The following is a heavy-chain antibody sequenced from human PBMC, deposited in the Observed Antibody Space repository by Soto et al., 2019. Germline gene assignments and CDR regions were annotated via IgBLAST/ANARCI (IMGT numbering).Heavy chain of an antibody. CDR1: GFTFRSYA. CDR2: ISGSGDST. CDR3: ARDRDSSRYWGIGY. Sequence: EVQLLESGGGLVQPGGSLRLSCAASGFTFRSYAMSWVRQAPGKGLEWVSVISGSGDSTYYAVSVKGRFTISRDNSKNTLYLQMDSLRAEDRAIYYCARDRDSSRYWGIGYWGQGTLVTVSS. V-gene: IGHV3-23*01. J-gene: IGHJ4*02. D-gene: IGHD3-22*01.